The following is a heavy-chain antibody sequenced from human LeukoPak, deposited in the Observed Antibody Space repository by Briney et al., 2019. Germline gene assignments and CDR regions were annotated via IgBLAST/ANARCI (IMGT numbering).Heavy chain of an antibody. V-gene: IGHV1-2*02. J-gene: IGHJ4*02. CDR2: INPNSGGT. Sequence: ASVKVSCKASGYTFTGYYMHWVRQAPGQGLEWMGWINPNSGGTNYAQKFQGRVTMTRDTSISTAYMELSRLRSDDTVVYYCARMWGHSSGYYYPGYWGQGTLVTVSS. D-gene: IGHD3-22*01. CDR3: ARMWGHSSGYYYPGY. CDR1: GYTFTGYY.